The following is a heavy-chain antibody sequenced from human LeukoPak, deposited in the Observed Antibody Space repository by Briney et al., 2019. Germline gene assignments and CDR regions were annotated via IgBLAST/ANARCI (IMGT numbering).Heavy chain of an antibody. CDR3: AKDDEGYY. CDR2: IKEDGSAN. J-gene: IGHJ4*02. CDR1: GFTFSKSW. D-gene: IGHD3-3*01. Sequence: GGSLRLSCAASGFTFSKSWTSWVRQTPEKGLEWVANIKEDGSANYYVDSVKGRFTISRDNAKNSLYLQMNSLRAEDTAVYYCAKDDEGYYWGQGILVTVSS. V-gene: IGHV3-7*04.